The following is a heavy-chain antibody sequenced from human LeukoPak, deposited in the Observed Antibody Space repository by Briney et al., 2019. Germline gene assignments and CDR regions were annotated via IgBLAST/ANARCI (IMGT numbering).Heavy chain of an antibody. D-gene: IGHD1-26*01. CDR2: IDTDGSTT. J-gene: IGHJ3*01. V-gene: IGHV3-74*01. CDR1: RFTFSSYW. Sequence: GGSLRLSCAASRFTFSSYWMHWVRQAPGKGLVWVSRIDTDGSTTTYADSVKGRFTISRDNAKNTLYLQMNSLRAEDTAVYYCARTIGSKNAFDLWGQGTMVTISS. CDR3: ARTIGSKNAFDL.